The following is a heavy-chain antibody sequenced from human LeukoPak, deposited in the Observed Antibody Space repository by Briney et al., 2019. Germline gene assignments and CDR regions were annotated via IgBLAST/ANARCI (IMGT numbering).Heavy chain of an antibody. V-gene: IGHV4-59*01. CDR3: ARDSGSSGYYWDYYYGMDV. CDR1: GGSISSYY. CDR2: IYYSGST. J-gene: IGHJ6*02. Sequence: SETLSLTCTVSGGSISSYYWSWIRQPPGKGLEWIGYIYYSGSTNYNPSLKSRVTISVDTSKNQFSLKLSSVTAADTAVYYCARDSGSSGYYWDYYYGMDVWGQGTTVTVSS. D-gene: IGHD3-22*01.